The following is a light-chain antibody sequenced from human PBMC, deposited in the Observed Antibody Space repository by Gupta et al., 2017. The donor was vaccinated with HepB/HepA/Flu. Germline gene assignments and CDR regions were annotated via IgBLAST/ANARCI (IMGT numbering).Light chain of an antibody. V-gene: IGLV3-25*03. CDR2: KDK. CDR3: QSTYSTGTNFV. Sequence: ELPPLPSMSLSPGQTARITCSGDAFADQYSYWYQQKQGQAPLLIMSKDKERPSGTPERFSGSSSVTTATLTISGVQADDDADYYCQSTYSTGTNFVFGAGTRLTVL. J-gene: IGLJ1*01. CDR1: AFADQY.